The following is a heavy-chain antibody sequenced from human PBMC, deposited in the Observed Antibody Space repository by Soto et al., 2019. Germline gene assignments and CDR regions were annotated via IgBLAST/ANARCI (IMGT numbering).Heavy chain of an antibody. CDR2: ISGSGGST. CDR1: GFTFSSYA. V-gene: IGHV3-23*01. D-gene: IGHD6-19*01. Sequence: LRLSCAASGFTFSSYAMSWVRQAPGKGLEWVSAISGSGGSTYYADSVKGRFTISRDNSKNTLYLQMNSLRAEDTAVYYCAKDPDSSPYYYYGMDVWGQGTTVTVSS. CDR3: AKDPDSSPYYYYGMDV. J-gene: IGHJ6*02.